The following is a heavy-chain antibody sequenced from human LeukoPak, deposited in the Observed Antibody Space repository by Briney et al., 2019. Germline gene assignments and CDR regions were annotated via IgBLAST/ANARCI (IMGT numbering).Heavy chain of an antibody. V-gene: IGHV4-59*01. J-gene: IGHJ3*02. CDR2: IYYSGST. CDR1: GGSISSYY. D-gene: IGHD3-22*01. Sequence: SETLSLTCTVSGGSISSYYWSWIQQPPGKGLEWIGYIYYSGSTNYNPSLKSRVTISVDTSKNQFSLKLSSVTAADTAVYYCARGQSYYDSSGYFSGNDAFDIWGQGTMVTVSS. CDR3: ARGQSYYDSSGYFSGNDAFDI.